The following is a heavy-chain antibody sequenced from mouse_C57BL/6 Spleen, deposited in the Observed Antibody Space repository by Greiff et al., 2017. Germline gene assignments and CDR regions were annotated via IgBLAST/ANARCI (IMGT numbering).Heavy chain of an antibody. CDR2: IYPGDGDT. V-gene: IGHV1-80*01. Sequence: QVQLKESGAELVKPGASVKISCKASGYAFSSYWMNWVKQRPGKGLEWIGQIYPGDGDTNYNGKFKGKATLTADKSSSTAYMQLSSLTSEDSAVYFCARSAAQATVYYAMDYWGQGTSVTVSS. CDR3: ARSAAQATVYYAMDY. CDR1: GYAFSSYW. J-gene: IGHJ4*01. D-gene: IGHD3-2*02.